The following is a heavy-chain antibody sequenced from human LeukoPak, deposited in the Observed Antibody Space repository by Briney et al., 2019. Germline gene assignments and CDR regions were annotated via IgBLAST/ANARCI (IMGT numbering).Heavy chain of an antibody. CDR2: ISSSSNYI. J-gene: IGHJ3*02. Sequence: GGSLRLSCAASGFTFSSCGMHWVRQAPGKGLEWASSISSSSNYIYYADSVKGRFTISRDNTKNSVSLQMKSLRVEDAAVYYCARGTGKTKAFDIWGQGTMVTVSS. D-gene: IGHD1/OR15-1a*01. CDR3: ARGTGKTKAFDI. V-gene: IGHV3-21*01. CDR1: GFTFSSCG.